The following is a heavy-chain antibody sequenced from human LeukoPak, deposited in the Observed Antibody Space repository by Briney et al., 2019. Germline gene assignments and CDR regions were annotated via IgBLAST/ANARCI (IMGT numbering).Heavy chain of an antibody. CDR1: GFTFSSYA. J-gene: IGHJ4*02. CDR2: ISYDGSNK. CDR3: ASLYSSGWYPPPDY. D-gene: IGHD6-19*01. Sequence: PGGSLRLSCAASGFTFSSYAMHWVRQAPGKGLEWVAVISYDGSNKYYADSVKGLFTISRDNSKNTLYLQMNSLRAEDTAVYYCASLYSSGWYPPPDYWGQGTLVTVSS. V-gene: IGHV3-30-3*01.